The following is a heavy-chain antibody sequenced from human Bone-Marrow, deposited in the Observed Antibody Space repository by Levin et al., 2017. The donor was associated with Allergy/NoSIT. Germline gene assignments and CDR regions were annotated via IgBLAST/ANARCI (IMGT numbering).Heavy chain of an antibody. Sequence: ASVKVSCKASGYTFSDYYMHWMRQAPGQGLEWMGWINPKSGDIKYAQKFQGRVTLALDSSINTAYMELTSLLSDDTAVYYCARDVPRSGYSGGYWGQGTLVTVSS. J-gene: IGHJ4*02. CDR1: GYTFSDYY. V-gene: IGHV1-2*02. D-gene: IGHD2-15*01. CDR2: INPKSGDI. CDR3: ARDVPRSGYSGGY.